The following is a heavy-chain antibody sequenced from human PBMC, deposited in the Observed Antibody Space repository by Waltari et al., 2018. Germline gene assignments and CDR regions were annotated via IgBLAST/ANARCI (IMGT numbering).Heavy chain of an antibody. CDR3: ARVNYYYDTSGYLLY. CDR1: GLHFSSYG. V-gene: IGHV3-33*01. Sequence: QVQLVEFGGGVVQPGRSLRLSCEASGLHFSSYGIHWVRQAPGKGLEWVAVIWYDGSNKYYADSVKGRFTISRDNSKNTLYLQMNSLRAEDTAVYYCARVNYYYDTSGYLLYWGQGTLVTVSS. CDR2: IWYDGSNK. D-gene: IGHD3-22*01. J-gene: IGHJ4*02.